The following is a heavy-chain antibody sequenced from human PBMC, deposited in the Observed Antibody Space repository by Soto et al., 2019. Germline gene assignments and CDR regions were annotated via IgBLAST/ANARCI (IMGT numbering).Heavy chain of an antibody. J-gene: IGHJ4*02. CDR1: GESIRSSY. Sequence: PSETLSLTCTVSGESIRSSYWTWIRQAPGRGLEWIGDIYHTGTTNYNPSLKSRVSISVDTSKNQFSLRLRSVTAADTAIYFCANISAGSTDETMFTVFDHWGKGTLVTVSS. CDR3: ANISAGSTDETMFTVFDH. CDR2: IYHTGTT. D-gene: IGHD6-13*01. V-gene: IGHV4-59*03.